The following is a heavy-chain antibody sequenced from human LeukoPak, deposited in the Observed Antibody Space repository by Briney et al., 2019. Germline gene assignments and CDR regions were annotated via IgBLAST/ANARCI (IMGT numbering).Heavy chain of an antibody. CDR2: IHTSGST. J-gene: IGHJ4*02. CDR3: ARVRTTVTVFDY. V-gene: IGHV4-61*09. Sequence: SQTLSLTCTVSGASISSTSYCWGWIRQPAGKGLEWIGHIHTSGSTNYNPSLKSRVTISVDTSKNQFSLKLSSVTAADTAVYYCARVRTTVTVFDYWGQGTLVTVSS. CDR1: GASISSTSYC. D-gene: IGHD4-17*01.